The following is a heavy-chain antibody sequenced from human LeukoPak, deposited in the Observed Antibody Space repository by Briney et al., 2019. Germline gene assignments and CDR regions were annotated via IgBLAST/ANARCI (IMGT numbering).Heavy chain of an antibody. CDR1: GGSFSGYY. V-gene: IGHV4-34*01. J-gene: IGHJ3*02. CDR2: INHSGST. Sequence: SETLSLTCAVYGGSFSGYYWSWIRQPPGKGLEWIGEINHSGSTNYNPSLKSRVTISVDTSKNQFSLKLSSVTAADTAVYYCAREYYYDSSGYYVKAFDIWGQGTMVTVSS. D-gene: IGHD3-22*01. CDR3: AREYYYDSSGYYVKAFDI.